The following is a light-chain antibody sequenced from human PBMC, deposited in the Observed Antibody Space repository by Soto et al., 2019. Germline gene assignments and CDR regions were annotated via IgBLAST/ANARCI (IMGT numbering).Light chain of an antibody. J-gene: IGKJ1*01. CDR2: GAV. Sequence: EVVMTQSPAVLSVSPGETATLSCRASQSISSKLAWYQQKPGQAPRLLIYGAVTRATGIPARFSGSGSTTDFTLTISSLLSEDCAVYYCQQYNNWLSWTFGQGTKVEIK. CDR1: QSISSK. CDR3: QQYNNWLSWT. V-gene: IGKV3-15*01.